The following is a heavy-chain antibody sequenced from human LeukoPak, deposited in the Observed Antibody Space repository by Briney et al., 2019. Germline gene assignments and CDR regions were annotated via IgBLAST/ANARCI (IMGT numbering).Heavy chain of an antibody. V-gene: IGHV4-59*08. Sequence: PSETLSLTCTVSGGSISSYYWSWIRQPPGKGLEWIGYIYYSGSTNYNPSLKSRVTLSVDTSKNQFSLKLSSVTAADTAVYYCARSGSSGYYYAGYWFDPWGQGTLVTVSS. CDR1: GGSISSYY. J-gene: IGHJ5*02. D-gene: IGHD3-22*01. CDR3: ARSGSSGYYYAGYWFDP. CDR2: IYYSGST.